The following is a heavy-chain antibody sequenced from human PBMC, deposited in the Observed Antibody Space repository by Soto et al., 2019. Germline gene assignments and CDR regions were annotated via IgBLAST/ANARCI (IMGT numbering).Heavy chain of an antibody. V-gene: IGHV1-18*04. CDR1: CYTPRTHG. J-gene: IGHJ1*01. CDR3: ASWSGQVRHVGGAWEY. Sequence: AAVAVSWQAACYTPRTHGVSWVRRAPGQGLEWMGWISGYNGNTNYAQKFQGRVTMTTETSTNTAYMDLRSLRSDDSALYYCASWSGQVRHVGGAWEY. D-gene: IGHD3-10*01. CDR2: ISGYNGNT.